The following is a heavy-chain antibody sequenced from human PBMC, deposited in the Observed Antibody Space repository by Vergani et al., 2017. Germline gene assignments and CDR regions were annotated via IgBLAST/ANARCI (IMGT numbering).Heavy chain of an antibody. J-gene: IGHJ3*02. CDR1: GYTFSSYG. V-gene: IGHV1-18*04. CDR2: ISAYTGNT. Sequence: QVQLVQSGAEVKKPGASVKVSCKASGYTFSSYGISWVRQAPGQGLEWMGWISAYTGNTHYAQKLKSRLTMTTDTSTSTAYMELRSLRSDDTAVYYCAREGRYGDYRWDIWGQGTMVTVSS. D-gene: IGHD4-17*01. CDR3: AREGRYGDYRWDI.